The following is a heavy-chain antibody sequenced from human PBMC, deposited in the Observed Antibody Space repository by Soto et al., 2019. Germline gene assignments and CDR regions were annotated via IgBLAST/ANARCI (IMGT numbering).Heavy chain of an antibody. D-gene: IGHD6-13*01. V-gene: IGHV4-59*01. J-gene: IGHJ5*02. Sequence: LSLPCTVSGGSISSYYWSWIRQPPGKGLEWIGYIYYSGSTNYNPSLKSRVTISVDTSKNQFSLKLSSVTAADTAVYYCARDLGSSWLNWFDPWGQGTLVTVSS. CDR3: ARDLGSSWLNWFDP. CDR1: GGSISSYY. CDR2: IYYSGST.